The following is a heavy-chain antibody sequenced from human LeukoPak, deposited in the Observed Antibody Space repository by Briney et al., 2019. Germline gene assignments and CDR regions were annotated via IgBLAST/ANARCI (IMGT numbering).Heavy chain of an antibody. V-gene: IGHV3-7*01. D-gene: IGHD6-6*01. CDR1: GFTFSSYW. CDR2: IKQDGSEK. CDR3: ARGSLEYDKSFDH. J-gene: IGHJ4*02. Sequence: GGSLRLSCAASGFTFSSYWMSWVRQAPGKGLEWVANIKQDGSEKYYVDSVKGRFTISRDNAKNSLYLQMNSLRAEDTAVYYCARGSLEYDKSFDHWGQGTLVTVSS.